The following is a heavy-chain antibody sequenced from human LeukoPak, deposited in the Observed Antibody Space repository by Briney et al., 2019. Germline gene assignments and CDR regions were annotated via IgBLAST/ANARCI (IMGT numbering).Heavy chain of an antibody. CDR3: VRDRHYIGNREVRFPY. V-gene: IGHV3-21*06. CDR1: GFTFSRYS. D-gene: IGHD3-10*01. J-gene: IGHJ4*02. Sequence: GGSLRLSCAVSGFTFSRYSMNWVRQAPGKGLEWVSFISTSSSYIYYADSVKGRFTISRDNAKNSLDLQMNSLRVEDTAVYYCVRDRHYIGNREVRFPYWGQGALVTVSS. CDR2: ISTSSSYI.